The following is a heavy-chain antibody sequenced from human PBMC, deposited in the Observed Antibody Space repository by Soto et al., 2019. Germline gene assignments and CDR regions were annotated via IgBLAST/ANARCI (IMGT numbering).Heavy chain of an antibody. CDR3: VKCMTTVTPPDAFDI. CDR1: GFTFSTYA. CDR2: ISGGGDST. D-gene: IGHD4-17*01. Sequence: EVQLLESGGGLVQPGGSLRLSCAASGFTFSTYAMTWVRQAPGRGLEWVSGISGGGDSTFYADSVKGRFSISRDNSKNRLYLQMNSLRAEDTAVYYCVKCMTTVTPPDAFDIWGQGTMVSVSS. J-gene: IGHJ3*02. V-gene: IGHV3-23*01.